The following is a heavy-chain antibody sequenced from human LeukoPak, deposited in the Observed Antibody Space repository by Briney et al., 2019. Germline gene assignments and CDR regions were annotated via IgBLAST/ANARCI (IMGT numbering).Heavy chain of an antibody. CDR2: ISGSGGST. CDR3: AIHSYYYDSSCFEY. Sequence: GGSLRLSCAASGFTFSSYGMSWVRQAPGKGLEWVSAISGSGGSTYYADSVKGRFTISRDNSKNTLYLQMNSLRAEDTAVYYCAIHSYYYDSSCFEYWGQGSLVTVSS. CDR1: GFTFSSYG. D-gene: IGHD3-22*01. J-gene: IGHJ4*02. V-gene: IGHV3-23*01.